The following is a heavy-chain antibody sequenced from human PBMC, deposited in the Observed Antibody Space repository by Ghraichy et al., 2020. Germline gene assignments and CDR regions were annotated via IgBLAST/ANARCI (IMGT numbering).Heavy chain of an antibody. Sequence: GGSLRLSCGTSGFTFSSYAMSWVRQAPGKGLEWVSSIVGSGDKTYYEDSVKGRFTVSRDNSKNTLYLQMNSLRAEDSAVYYCAKDSLPSVASGIYYYDSSGYFALGDYWGQGTLVTVSS. CDR1: GFTFSSYA. D-gene: IGHD3-22*01. CDR3: AKDSLPSVASGIYYYDSSGYFALGDY. J-gene: IGHJ4*02. CDR2: IVGSGDKT. V-gene: IGHV3-23*01.